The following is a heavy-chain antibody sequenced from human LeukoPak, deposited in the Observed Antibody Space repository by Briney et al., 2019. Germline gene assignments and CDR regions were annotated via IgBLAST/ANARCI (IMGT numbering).Heavy chain of an antibody. CDR2: ISSSGSTI. J-gene: IGHJ4*02. Sequence: PGGSLGLSCAASGFTFSSYEMNWVRQAPGKGLEWVSYISSSGSTIYYADSVKGRFTISRDNAKNTLYLQMNSLRAEDTAVYYCARGGHYYDSSGYYGGYWGQGTLVTVSS. CDR3: ARGGHYYDSSGYYGGY. CDR1: GFTFSSYE. V-gene: IGHV3-48*03. D-gene: IGHD3-22*01.